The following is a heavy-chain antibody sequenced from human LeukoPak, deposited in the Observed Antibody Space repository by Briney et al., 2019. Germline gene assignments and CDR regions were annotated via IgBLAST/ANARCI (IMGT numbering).Heavy chain of an antibody. CDR1: GFTFSDHF. CDR2: SRNKAKSYTT. Sequence: GGSLRLSCAVSGFTFSDHFLDWVRQAPGKGLEWVGRSRNKAKSYTTEYAASVKGRFTISRDDSKNSLYLQMNSLKTEDTAVYYCVRVGSVAGSDYLDYWGQGTLVAVSS. V-gene: IGHV3-72*01. D-gene: IGHD6-19*01. CDR3: VRVGSVAGSDYLDY. J-gene: IGHJ4*02.